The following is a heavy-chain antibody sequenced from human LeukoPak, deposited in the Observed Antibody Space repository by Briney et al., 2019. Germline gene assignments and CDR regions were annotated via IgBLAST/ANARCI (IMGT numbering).Heavy chain of an antibody. D-gene: IGHD3-3*01. V-gene: IGHV4-34*01. Sequence: PSETLSLTCAVYGGSFSGYYWSWIRQPPGKGLEWIGEINHSGSTNYNPSLKSRVTISVDRSKNQFSLKLSSVTAADTAVYYCARGADFRRYFDLWGRGTLVTVSS. CDR1: GGSFSGYY. CDR3: ARGADFRRYFDL. CDR2: INHSGST. J-gene: IGHJ2*01.